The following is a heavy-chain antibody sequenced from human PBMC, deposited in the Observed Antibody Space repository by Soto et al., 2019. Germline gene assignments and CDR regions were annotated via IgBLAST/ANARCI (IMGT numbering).Heavy chain of an antibody. CDR1: GYTFTSYD. CDR2: MNPNSGNT. CDR3: ARVGYYYDSSGYYPLLDY. Sequence: PSVKVFCRASGYTFTSYDINWVRQGTGQGLEWMGWMNPNSGNTGYAQKFQGRVTMTRNTSISTAYMELSSLRSEDTAVYYCARVGYYYDSSGYYPLLDYWGQGTLVTVSS. J-gene: IGHJ4*02. D-gene: IGHD3-22*01. V-gene: IGHV1-8*01.